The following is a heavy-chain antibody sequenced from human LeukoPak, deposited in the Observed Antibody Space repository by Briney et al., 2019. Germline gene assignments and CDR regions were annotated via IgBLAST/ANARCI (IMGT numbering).Heavy chain of an antibody. D-gene: IGHD2-21*02. CDR1: GYTFTSYA. CDR3: ATTYCGGDCYGSASLYYYGMDV. J-gene: IGHJ6*02. Sequence: SVKVSCTASGYTFTSYAMNWVRQAPGQGLEWMGGIIPIFGTANYAQKFQGRVTITADESTSTAYMELSSLRSEDTAVYYCATTYCGGDCYGSASLYYYGMDVWGQGTTVTVSS. V-gene: IGHV1-69*13. CDR2: IIPIFGTA.